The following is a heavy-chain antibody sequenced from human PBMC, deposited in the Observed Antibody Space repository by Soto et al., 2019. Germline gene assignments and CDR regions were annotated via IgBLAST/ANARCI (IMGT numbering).Heavy chain of an antibody. CDR1: GGTFSSYA. D-gene: IGHD5-18*01. J-gene: IGHJ6*02. CDR3: ATQGLPNYYYSGMDV. CDR2: IIPIFGTA. Sequence: QVQLVQSGAEVKKPGSSVKVSCKASGGTFSSYAISWVRQAPGQGLEWMGGIIPIFGTANYAQKFQGRVTITADESTSTAYMERSSRRSEDTAVYYCATQGLPNYYYSGMDVWGQGTTVTVSS. V-gene: IGHV1-69*12.